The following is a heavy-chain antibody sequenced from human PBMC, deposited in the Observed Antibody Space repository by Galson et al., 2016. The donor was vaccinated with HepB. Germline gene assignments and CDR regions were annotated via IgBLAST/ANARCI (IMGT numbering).Heavy chain of an antibody. D-gene: IGHD6-19*01. CDR1: GFTFTDYA. CDR3: VKHAGTHITGWSSDY. Sequence: SLRLSCAASGFTFTDYAMNWVRQAPGQGLEWVSSITRIDGTTSYAQSVRGRFTVSRDNSQNTLYLQMNSLRVDDTALYYCVKHAGTHITGWSSDYWGQGTLVTVSS. V-gene: IGHV3-23*01. J-gene: IGHJ4*02. CDR2: ITRIDGTT.